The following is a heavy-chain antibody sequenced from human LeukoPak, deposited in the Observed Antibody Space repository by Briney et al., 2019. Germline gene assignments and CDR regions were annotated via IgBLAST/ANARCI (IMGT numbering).Heavy chain of an antibody. CDR2: IGAAGDT. CDR3: TRDRHGMAV. J-gene: IGHJ6*02. CDR1: GFTLSDYD. Sequence: GGSLRLSCAASGFTLSDYDMHWVRRGTGKGLEWVSAIGAAGDTYYQGSVKGRFTISRDEAKNFLYLQMNSLRVEDTAAYYCTRDRHGMAVWGQGTTVTVSS. V-gene: IGHV3-13*01.